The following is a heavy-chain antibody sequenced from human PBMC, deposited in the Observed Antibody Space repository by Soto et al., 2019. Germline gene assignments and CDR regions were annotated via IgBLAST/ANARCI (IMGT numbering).Heavy chain of an antibody. Sequence: ASVKVSCKASGYSFTSYYITWVRQAPGQGLEWMGWINPYSGNTNYAQNLQGRVNITTETSTSTAYMNLRSLRSDVTAVYYCAKNNDYGDFDYWGQGTLVTVSS. CDR1: GYSFTSYY. J-gene: IGHJ4*02. CDR2: INPYSGNT. CDR3: AKNNDYGDFDY. D-gene: IGHD4-17*01. V-gene: IGHV1-18*01.